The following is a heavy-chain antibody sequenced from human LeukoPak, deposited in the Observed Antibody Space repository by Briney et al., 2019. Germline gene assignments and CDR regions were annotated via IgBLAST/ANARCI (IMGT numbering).Heavy chain of an antibody. CDR2: ISSNSNYI. D-gene: IGHD6-19*01. V-gene: IGHV3-21*01. CDR3: ARDLSVAGFDF. CDR1: GFTFSSYS. Sequence: GGSLRLSCAGSGFTFSSYSMNWVRQAPGKGLEWVSSISSNSNYIFYADSVKGRFTISRDNAKNSLFLQMSSLRAADTAVYYCARDLSVAGFDFWGQGTMVTVSS. J-gene: IGHJ3*01.